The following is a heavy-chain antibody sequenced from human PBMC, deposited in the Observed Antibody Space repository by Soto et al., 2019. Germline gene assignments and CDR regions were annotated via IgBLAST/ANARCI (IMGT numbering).Heavy chain of an antibody. V-gene: IGHV4-4*02. CDR1: GGSISSSNW. D-gene: IGHD5-18*01. J-gene: IGHJ4*02. Sequence: PSETLSLTCAVSGGSISSSNWWSCVRQPPGKGLEWIGEIYHSGSTNYNPSLKSRVTISVDKSKNQFSLKLSSVTAADTAVYYCARADVDTAMVTFDYWGQGTLVTVSS. CDR3: ARADVDTAMVTFDY. CDR2: IYHSGST.